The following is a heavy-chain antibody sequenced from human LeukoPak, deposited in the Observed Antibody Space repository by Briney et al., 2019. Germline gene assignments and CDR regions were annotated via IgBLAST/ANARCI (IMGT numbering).Heavy chain of an antibody. CDR1: GGSISSHY. J-gene: IGHJ4*02. D-gene: IGHD5-12*01. V-gene: IGHV4-59*08. CDR3: ARVSSGYDYGPEEYYFDY. CDR2: ISYSGST. Sequence: PSETLSLTCTVSGGSISSHYWSWIRQPPGEALEWIGYISYSGSTNYSPSLKSRVTISVDTSKNQFSLKLSSVTAADTAVYYCARVSSGYDYGPEEYYFDYWGQGTLVTVSS.